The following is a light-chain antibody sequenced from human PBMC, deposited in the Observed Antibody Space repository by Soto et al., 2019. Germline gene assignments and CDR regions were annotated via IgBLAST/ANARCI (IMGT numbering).Light chain of an antibody. V-gene: IGKV3-20*01. Sequence: EVVLTQSPGTLSLSPGERATLSCRASQSVSSNYVAWYQQIPGQTPRLLIYGASGRAAGIPDRFSGSGSGTDFTLTISRLEPEDFAVYYCQQHGSSPWMFGQGTKVDIK. CDR2: GAS. CDR3: QQHGSSPWM. J-gene: IGKJ1*01. CDR1: QSVSSNY.